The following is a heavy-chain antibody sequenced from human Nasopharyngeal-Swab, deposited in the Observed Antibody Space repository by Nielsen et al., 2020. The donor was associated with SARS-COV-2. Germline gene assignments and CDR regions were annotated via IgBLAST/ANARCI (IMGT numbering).Heavy chain of an antibody. Sequence: ASVKVSCKASGYTFTSYGISWVRQASGQGLEWMGWISAYNGNTNYAQKPQGRVTMTTDTSTSTAYMELRSLRSDDTAVYYCARDISGRDPYDILTGYMGGYYYYGMDVWGQGTTVTVSS. CDR2: ISAYNGNT. CDR1: GYTFTSYG. V-gene: IGHV1-18*01. D-gene: IGHD3-9*01. CDR3: ARDISGRDPYDILTGYMGGYYYYGMDV. J-gene: IGHJ6*02.